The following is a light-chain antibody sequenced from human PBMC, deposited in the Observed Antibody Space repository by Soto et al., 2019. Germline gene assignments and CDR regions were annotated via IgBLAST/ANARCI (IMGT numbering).Light chain of an antibody. V-gene: IGLV4-69*01. CDR1: SEHSTYA. CDR3: QTWGAGSVV. Sequence: QLVLTQSPSASASLGASVKVTCTLNSEHSTYAIAWHRQQPEKGPRYLMRTYSDGSHVRGDGIPDRFLGSSSGAERHLTISSRQSDDEAEYFCQTWGAGSVVFGGGTKLTVL. CDR2: TYSDGSH. J-gene: IGLJ2*01.